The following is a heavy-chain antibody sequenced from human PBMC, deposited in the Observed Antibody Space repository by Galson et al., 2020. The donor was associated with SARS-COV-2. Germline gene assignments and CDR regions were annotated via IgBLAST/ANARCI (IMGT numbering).Heavy chain of an antibody. V-gene: IGHV3-30*04. J-gene: IGHJ6*02. D-gene: IGHD6-6*01. CDR2: IIYDGSKE. CDR3: ARDYSSSSGYYYYGMDV. CDR1: GFSFRNYA. Sequence: GGSLRLSCAASGFSFRNYAMHWVRQAPGKGLEWVAVIIYDGSKEYYADSVKGRFTIYRDNSRDTLALQMNNLIPDDTASYYCARDYSSSSGYYYYGMDVWGQGTTVTVSS.